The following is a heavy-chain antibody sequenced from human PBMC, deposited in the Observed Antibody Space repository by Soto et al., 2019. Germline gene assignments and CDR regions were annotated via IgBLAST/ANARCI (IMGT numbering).Heavy chain of an antibody. Sequence: EVQLVESGGGLVKPGGSLRLSCAASGFTFSNAWMSWVRQAPGKGLEWVGRIKRKTDGGTTDYAAPVKGRFTISRDDSKNTLYLQMNSLKNDDTAVYYCTKDAPLNKYWGQGTLVTVSS. J-gene: IGHJ4*02. V-gene: IGHV3-15*01. CDR2: IKRKTDGGTT. CDR3: TKDAPLNKY. CDR1: GFTFSNAW.